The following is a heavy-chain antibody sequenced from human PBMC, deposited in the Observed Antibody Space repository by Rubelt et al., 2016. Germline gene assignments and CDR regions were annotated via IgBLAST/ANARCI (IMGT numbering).Heavy chain of an antibody. V-gene: IGHV4-31*02. CDR3: ARDDFNWFDP. Sequence: YYSGSTYYSPSLKSRVTISVDTSKNQFSLKLSSVTAADTAVYYCARDDFNWFDPWGQGTLVTVSS. J-gene: IGHJ5*02. D-gene: IGHD3-3*01. CDR2: YYSGST.